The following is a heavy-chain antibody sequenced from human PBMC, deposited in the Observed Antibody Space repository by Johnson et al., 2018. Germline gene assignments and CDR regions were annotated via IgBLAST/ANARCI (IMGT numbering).Heavy chain of an antibody. CDR1: GFTFSSYA. CDR3: AKEHIGVGTAILDAFDI. Sequence: VQLVESGGGLVQPGGSLRLSCAASGFTFSSYAMSWVRQAPGKGLEWVSAISGSGGSTYYADSVKGRFPIPRDNSKNTLYLQMNSLRAEDTAVYYCAKEHIGVGTAILDAFDIWGQGTMVTVSS. CDR2: ISGSGGST. J-gene: IGHJ3*02. D-gene: IGHD2-21*02. V-gene: IGHV3-23*04.